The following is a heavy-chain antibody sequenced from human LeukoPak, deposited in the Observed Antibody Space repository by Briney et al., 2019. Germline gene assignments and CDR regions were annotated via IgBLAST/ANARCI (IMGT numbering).Heavy chain of an antibody. V-gene: IGHV4-39*01. J-gene: IGHJ4*02. CDR3: ATTTILYYGGADY. Sequence: PSETLSLTCTVSSGSISSSSYYWGWIRQPPGKGLEWIGSIYYSGSSHYNPSLKGRVTISVDTSKNQFSLKLSSVTAADTAVYYCATTTILYYGGADYWGQGTLVTVSS. CDR2: IYYSGSS. D-gene: IGHD4-23*01. CDR1: SGSISSSSYY.